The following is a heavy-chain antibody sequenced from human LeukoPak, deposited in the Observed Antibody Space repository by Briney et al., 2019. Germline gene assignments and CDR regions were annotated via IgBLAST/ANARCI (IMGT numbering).Heavy chain of an antibody. J-gene: IGHJ5*02. V-gene: IGHV7-4-1*02. CDR1: GYTFTSYA. D-gene: IGHD6-25*01. CDR2: INTNTGNP. CDR3: ARDRVPRSGRSGCWFDP. Sequence: ASVKVSCKASGYTFTSYAMNWVRQAPGQGLEWMGWINTNTGNPTYAQGFTGRFVFSLDTSVSTAYLQISSLKAEDTAVYYCARDRVPRSGRSGCWFDPWGQGTLVTVSS.